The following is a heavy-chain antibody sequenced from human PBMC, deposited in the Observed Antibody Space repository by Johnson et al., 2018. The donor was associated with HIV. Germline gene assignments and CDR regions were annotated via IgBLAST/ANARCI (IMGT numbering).Heavy chain of an antibody. CDR3: ARASSVWGSYRYTGVCGAFDI. CDR1: GFTFSSYG. CDR2: ISYDGSDK. D-gene: IGHD3-16*02. Sequence: QVQLVESGGGVVQPVRSLRLSCAASGFTFSSYGMHWVRQAPGKGLEWVAVISYDGSDKYYADSVQGRFTISRDNAKNSLYLQMNSLRAEDTALYYCARASSVWGSYRYTGVCGAFDIWGQGTMVTVSS. V-gene: IGHV3-30*19. J-gene: IGHJ3*02.